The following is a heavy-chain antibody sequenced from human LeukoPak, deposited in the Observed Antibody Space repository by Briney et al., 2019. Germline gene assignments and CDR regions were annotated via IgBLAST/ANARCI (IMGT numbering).Heavy chain of an antibody. CDR3: AKAPGYPAGTPLRYYYGMDV. V-gene: IGHV3-30*18. CDR2: ISYDGSNK. J-gene: IGHJ6*04. D-gene: IGHD6-13*01. Sequence: GGSLRLSCAASGFSFSSYGMHWVRQAPGKGLEWVAVISYDGSNKYYADSVKGRFTISRDNSKNTLYLQMNSLRAEDTAVYYCAKAPGYPAGTPLRYYYGMDVWGKGTTVTVSS. CDR1: GFSFSSYG.